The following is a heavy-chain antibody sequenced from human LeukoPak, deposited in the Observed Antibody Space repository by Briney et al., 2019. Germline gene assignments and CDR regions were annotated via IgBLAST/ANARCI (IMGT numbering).Heavy chain of an antibody. J-gene: IGHJ4*02. V-gene: IGHV1-18*01. Sequence: ASVKVSCKASGYTFTSYGISWVRQAPGQGLEWMGWISAYNGNTNYAQKLQGRVTMTTDTSTSTAYMELRSLRSDDTAVYYCASARYGSGSRPPYYFDYWGQGTLVTVSS. CDR1: GYTFTSYG. CDR3: ASARYGSGSRPPYYFDY. CDR2: ISAYNGNT. D-gene: IGHD3-10*01.